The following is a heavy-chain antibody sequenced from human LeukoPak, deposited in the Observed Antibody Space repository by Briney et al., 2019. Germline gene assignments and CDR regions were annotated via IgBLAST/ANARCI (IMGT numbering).Heavy chain of an antibody. CDR3: ARYGSGSNDY. V-gene: IGHV4-30-4*01. CDR1: GGSISSGDYY. CDR2: IYYSGTT. J-gene: IGHJ4*02. Sequence: PSQTLSLTCTVSGGSISSGDYYWGWIRQPPGKGLEWIGYIYYSGTTYYNPSLRSRLTISVDTSKNQFSLKLSSVTAADTAVYYCARYGSGSNDYWGQGTLVTVSS. D-gene: IGHD3-10*01.